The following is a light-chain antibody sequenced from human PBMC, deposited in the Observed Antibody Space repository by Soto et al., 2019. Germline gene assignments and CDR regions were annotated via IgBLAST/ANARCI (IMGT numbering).Light chain of an antibody. CDR3: QQYNKWPLT. Sequence: EIVMTQSPATLSVSPGERATLSCRASQSVYTTLAWYQQKPGQAPRLLIYGASTRATGIPARFSGTGSVTEFNLTISSLQSEDSAVYYCQQYNKWPLTFGGGSKVEI. CDR1: QSVYTT. CDR2: GAS. J-gene: IGKJ4*01. V-gene: IGKV3-15*01.